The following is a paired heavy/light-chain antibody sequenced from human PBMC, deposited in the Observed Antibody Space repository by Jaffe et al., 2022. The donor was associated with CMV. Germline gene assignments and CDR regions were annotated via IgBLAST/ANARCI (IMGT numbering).Heavy chain of an antibody. J-gene: IGHJ6*02. Sequence: QVQLVESGGGVVQPGRSLRLSCAASGFTFSSYGMHWVRQAPGKGLEWVAVIWYDGSNKYYADSVKGRFTISRDNSKNTLYLQMNSLRAEDTAVYYCATDYYDSSGYKGPYYYYGMDVWGQGTTVTVSS. CDR1: GFTFSSYG. V-gene: IGHV3-33*01. D-gene: IGHD3-22*01. CDR2: IWYDGSNK. CDR3: ATDYYDSSGYKGPYYYYGMDV.
Light chain of an antibody. CDR3: CSYAGSSTLWV. V-gene: IGLV2-23*02. Sequence: QSALTQPASVSGSPGQSITISCTGTSSDVGSYNLVSWYQQHPGKAPKLMIYEVSKRPSGVSNRFSGSKSGNTASLTISGLQAEDEADYYCCSYAGSSTLWVFGGGTKLTVL. CDR1: SSDVGSYNL. J-gene: IGLJ3*02. CDR2: EVS.